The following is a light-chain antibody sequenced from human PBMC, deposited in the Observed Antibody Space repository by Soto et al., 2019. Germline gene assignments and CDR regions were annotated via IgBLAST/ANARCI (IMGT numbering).Light chain of an antibody. Sequence: QSVLTQPASVSGSPGQSITISCTGTSSDVGSYNLVSWYQQRPGKAPKLMIYEASKRPSGVSNRFSGSKSGNTASLTISGLQAEDEADYYCCSYAGSSTVLFGGGTKLTVL. J-gene: IGLJ2*01. V-gene: IGLV2-23*01. CDR3: CSYAGSSTVL. CDR2: EAS. CDR1: SSDVGSYNL.